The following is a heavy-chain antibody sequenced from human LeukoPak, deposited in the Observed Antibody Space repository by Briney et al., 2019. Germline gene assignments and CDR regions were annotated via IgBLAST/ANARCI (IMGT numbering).Heavy chain of an antibody. CDR3: ARDLMVYAVIRDY. CDR2: ISGSGGST. CDR1: GFTFSSHA. J-gene: IGHJ4*02. Sequence: GGSLRLSCTASGFTFSSHAMSWVRQAPGKGLEWVSAISGSGGSTYYADSVKGRFTISRDNSKNTLYLQMNSLRAEDTAVYYCARDLMVYAVIRDYWGQGTLVTVSS. D-gene: IGHD2-8*01. V-gene: IGHV3-23*01.